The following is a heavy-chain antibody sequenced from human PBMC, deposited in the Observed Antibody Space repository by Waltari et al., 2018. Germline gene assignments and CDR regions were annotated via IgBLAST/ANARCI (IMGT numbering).Heavy chain of an antibody. CDR1: GFTVSSYG. Sequence: QVQLVESGGGVVQPGRSLRLSCAASGFTVSSYGMPWVRQAPGKGVEWVAVIWYDGSNKYYADSVKGRFTISRDNSKNTLYLQMNSLRAEDTAVYYCARDHRGYCSGGSCYSDFQHWGQGTLVTVSS. J-gene: IGHJ1*01. V-gene: IGHV3-33*01. D-gene: IGHD2-15*01. CDR2: IWYDGSNK. CDR3: ARDHRGYCSGGSCYSDFQH.